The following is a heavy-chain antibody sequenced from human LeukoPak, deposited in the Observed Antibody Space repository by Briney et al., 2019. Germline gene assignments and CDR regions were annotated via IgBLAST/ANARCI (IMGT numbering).Heavy chain of an antibody. D-gene: IGHD3-22*01. CDR2: IYTSGST. V-gene: IGHV4-4*07. J-gene: IGHJ3*02. CDR1: GGSISSYY. Sequence: PSETLSLTCTVSGGSISSYYWSWIRQPAGKGLEWIGRIYTSGSTNYNPSLKSRVTMSVDTSKNQFSLKLSSVTAADTAVYYCARDGEYYDSSGSGDAFDIWDKGQWSPSLQ. CDR3: ARDGEYYDSSGSGDAFDI.